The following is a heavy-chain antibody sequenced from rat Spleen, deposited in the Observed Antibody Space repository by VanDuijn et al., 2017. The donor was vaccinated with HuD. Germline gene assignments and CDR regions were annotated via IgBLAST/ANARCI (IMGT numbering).Heavy chain of an antibody. D-gene: IGHD1-11*01. V-gene: IGHV5-29*01. CDR1: GFTFSDYY. J-gene: IGHJ2*01. CDR3: SRGGATRFDY. Sequence: EVQLVESGGGLVQPGRSLKLSCAASGFTFSDYYMAWVRQAPTKGLEWVATISYDGSSTYYRDSVKGRFTVSRDNEQNILYLQMDSLRSEDTATYYCSRGGATRFDYWGQGVMVTVSS. CDR2: ISYDGSST.